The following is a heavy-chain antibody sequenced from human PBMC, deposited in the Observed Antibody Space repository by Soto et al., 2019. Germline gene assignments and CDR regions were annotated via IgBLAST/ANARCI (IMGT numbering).Heavy chain of an antibody. J-gene: IGHJ4*02. Sequence: GGSLRLSCAASGFTFSSYSMNWVRQAPGKGLELVSYICSSSSTIYYAASVKGRFTISRDNAKNSLYPQMNSLRDEDTAVYYCARGLYYYDSSGYWGYWGQGTLVTVSS. D-gene: IGHD3-22*01. CDR3: ARGLYYYDSSGYWGY. CDR1: GFTFSSYS. V-gene: IGHV3-48*02. CDR2: ICSSSSTI.